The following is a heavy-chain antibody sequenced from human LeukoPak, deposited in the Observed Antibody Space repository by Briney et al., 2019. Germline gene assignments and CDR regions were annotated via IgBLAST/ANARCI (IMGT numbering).Heavy chain of an antibody. CDR3: ARDPTFGYSGPA. CDR2: ISSSSSYI. Sequence: GGSLRLSCAASGFTFSSYSMNWVRQAPGKGLEWVSSISSSSSYIYYADSVKGRFTISRDNAKNSLYLQMNSLRAEDTAVYYCARDPTFGYSGPAWGQGTLVTVSS. CDR1: GFTFSSYS. V-gene: IGHV3-21*01. J-gene: IGHJ5*02. D-gene: IGHD5-12*01.